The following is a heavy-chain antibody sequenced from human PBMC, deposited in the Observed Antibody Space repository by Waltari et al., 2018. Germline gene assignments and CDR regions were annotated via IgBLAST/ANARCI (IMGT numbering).Heavy chain of an antibody. V-gene: IGHV1-8*01. J-gene: IGHJ3*02. Sequence: QVQLVQSGAEVKKPGASVKVSCKASGYTFTSYDINWVRPATGQGLEWMGWMNPNSGNTGYAQKFQGRVTMTRNTSISTAYMELSSLRSEDTAVYYCARAPWVPQGSDAFDIWGQGTMVTVSS. CDR1: GYTFTSYD. CDR3: ARAPWVPQGSDAFDI. CDR2: MNPNSGNT. D-gene: IGHD3-10*01.